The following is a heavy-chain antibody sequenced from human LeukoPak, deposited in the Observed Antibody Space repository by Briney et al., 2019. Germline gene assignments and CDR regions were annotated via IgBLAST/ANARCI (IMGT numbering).Heavy chain of an antibody. CDR3: ARDHRYYGSGLNWYFDL. V-gene: IGHV4-31*03. D-gene: IGHD3-10*01. CDR1: GGSISSGGYY. J-gene: IGHJ2*01. Sequence: SQTLSLTCTVSGGSISSGGYYWSWIRQHPGKGLEWIGYIYYSGSTYYNPSLKSRVTISVDTPKNQFSLKLSSVTAADTAVYYCARDHRYYGSGLNWYFDLWGRGTLVTVSP. CDR2: IYYSGST.